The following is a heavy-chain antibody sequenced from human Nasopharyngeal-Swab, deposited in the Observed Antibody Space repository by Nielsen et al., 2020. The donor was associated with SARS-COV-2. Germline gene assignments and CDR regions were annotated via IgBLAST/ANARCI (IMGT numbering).Heavy chain of an antibody. D-gene: IGHD4-17*01. Sequence: GGSLRLSCAASGLTFSRYGMHWVRQAPGKGLEWVAVIWYDGSNKYYADSVKGRFTISRDNSTNTLYLQMNSLRAEDTAVYYCAGGQGTVTTYYYYGMDVWGQGTTVTVSS. CDR2: IWYDGSNK. CDR1: GLTFSRYG. CDR3: AGGQGTVTTYYYYGMDV. J-gene: IGHJ6*02. V-gene: IGHV3-33*01.